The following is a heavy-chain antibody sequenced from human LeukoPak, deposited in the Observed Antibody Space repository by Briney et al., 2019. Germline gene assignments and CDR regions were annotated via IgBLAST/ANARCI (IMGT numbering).Heavy chain of an antibody. CDR2: ISYSGNT. V-gene: IGHV4-39*07. CDR1: GGSINNSNSY. CDR3: ASPKRRYYYMDV. Sequence: SETLSLTCTVSGGSINNSNSYWGWIRQPPGKRLEWIGTISYSGNTYYKPPLKSRVTISVDTSKNQFSLKLNSVTAADSAVYFCASPKRRYYYMDVWGKGTTVTVSS. J-gene: IGHJ6*03.